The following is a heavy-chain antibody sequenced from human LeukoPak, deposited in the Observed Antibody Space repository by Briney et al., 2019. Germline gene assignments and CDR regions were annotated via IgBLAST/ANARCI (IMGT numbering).Heavy chain of an antibody. CDR2: IIPIFGTA. J-gene: IGHJ6*03. D-gene: IGHD5-24*01. CDR3: ASSGRMATIPEVNYYYMDV. V-gene: IGHV1-69*13. Sequence: SVKVSCKASGGTFSSYAISWVRQAPGQGLEWMGGIIPIFGTANYAQKLQGRVTITADESTSTAYMELSSLRSEDTAVYYCASSGRMATIPEVNYYYMDVWGKGTTVTVSS. CDR1: GGTFSSYA.